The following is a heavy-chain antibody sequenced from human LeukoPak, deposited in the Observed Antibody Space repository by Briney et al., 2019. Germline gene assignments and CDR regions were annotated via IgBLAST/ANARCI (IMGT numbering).Heavy chain of an antibody. J-gene: IGHJ4*02. D-gene: IGHD1-1*01. CDR3: ARMLEDGLIDY. CDR1: GYSISSGYY. Sequence: SETLSLTCAVSGYSISSGYYWGWIRQPPGKGLEWIGSIYHSGSTYYNPSLKRRVTISVDTSKNQFSLKRSSVTAADMAVYYCARMLEDGLIDYWGQGTLVTVSS. V-gene: IGHV4-38-2*01. CDR2: IYHSGST.